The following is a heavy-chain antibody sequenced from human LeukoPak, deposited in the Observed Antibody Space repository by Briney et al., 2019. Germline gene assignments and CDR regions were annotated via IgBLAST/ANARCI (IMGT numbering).Heavy chain of an antibody. Sequence: ASVKVSCKASGYTFTGYYMHWVRQAPGQGLEWMGWINPNSGGTNYAQKFQGRVTMTRDTSISTAYMELSRLRSDDTAVYYCARERQQLRKNWFDPWGQGTLVTVSS. CDR1: GYTFTGYY. J-gene: IGHJ5*02. CDR3: ARERQQLRKNWFDP. D-gene: IGHD6-13*01. V-gene: IGHV1-2*02. CDR2: INPNSGGT.